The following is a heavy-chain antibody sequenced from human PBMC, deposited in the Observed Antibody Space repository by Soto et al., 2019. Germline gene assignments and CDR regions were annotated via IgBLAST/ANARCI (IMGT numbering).Heavy chain of an antibody. CDR3: ARGLGKVRYCSGGSCYAAAAGYFQH. CDR2: INHSGST. Sequence: SETLSLTCAVYGGSFSGYYWSWIRQPPGKGLEWIGEINHSGSTNYNPSLKSRVTISVDTSKNQFSLKLSSVTAADTAVYYCARGLGKVRYCSGGSCYAAAAGYFQHWGQGTLVTVSS. CDR1: GGSFSGYY. V-gene: IGHV4-34*01. J-gene: IGHJ1*01. D-gene: IGHD2-15*01.